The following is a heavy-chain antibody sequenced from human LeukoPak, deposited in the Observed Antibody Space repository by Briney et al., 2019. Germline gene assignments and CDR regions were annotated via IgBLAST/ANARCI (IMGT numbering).Heavy chain of an antibody. CDR3: AGAQSYFAFDI. CDR1: GFTFSSYA. CDR2: ISYDGSNK. J-gene: IGHJ3*02. V-gene: IGHV3-30*14. D-gene: IGHD3-10*01. Sequence: PGRSLRLSCAASGFTFSSYAMHWVRQAPGKGLEWVAVISYDGSNKYYADSVKGRFTISRDNSKNTLYLQMNSLRAEDTAVYYCAGAQSYFAFDIWGQGTMVTVSS.